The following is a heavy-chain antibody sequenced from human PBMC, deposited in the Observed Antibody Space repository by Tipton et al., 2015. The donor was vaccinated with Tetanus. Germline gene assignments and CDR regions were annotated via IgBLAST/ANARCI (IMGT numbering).Heavy chain of an antibody. CDR1: GGSINNYY. Sequence: LRLSCTVSGGSINNYYWSWIRQPPGKGLEWIGYVYYSGSTNYNPSLKSRVTISVDTSKNQFSLNLSSVTAADTAVYYCARSGYYSRAYDHYRMDVWGQGTTVSVSS. D-gene: IGHD3-9*01. CDR2: VYYSGST. CDR3: ARSGYYSRAYDHYRMDV. V-gene: IGHV4-59*12. J-gene: IGHJ6*02.